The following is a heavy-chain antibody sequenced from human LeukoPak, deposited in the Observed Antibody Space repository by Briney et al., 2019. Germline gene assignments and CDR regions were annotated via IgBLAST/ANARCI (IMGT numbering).Heavy chain of an antibody. V-gene: IGHV3-30-3*01. CDR1: GFTFSSYA. CDR2: TSYDGSNK. D-gene: IGHD3-22*01. CDR3: ARDPSSGYYYYFDY. J-gene: IGHJ4*02. Sequence: GGSLRLSCAASGFTFSSYAMHWVRQAPGKGLEWVAVTSYDGSNKYYADSVKGRFTISRDSSKNTLYLQMNSLRAEDTAVYYCARDPSSGYYYYFDYWGQGTLVTVSS.